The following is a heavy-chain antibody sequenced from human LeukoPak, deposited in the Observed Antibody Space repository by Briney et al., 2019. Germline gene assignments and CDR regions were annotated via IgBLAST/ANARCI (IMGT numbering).Heavy chain of an antibody. CDR1: EFIFSGYW. CDR3: ARDGFVGAADY. J-gene: IGHJ4*02. D-gene: IGHD6-13*01. CDR2: IKQDGSEK. V-gene: IGHV3-7*01. Sequence: LSGGSLRLSCAASEFIFSGYWMNWVRQAPGKGLEWVANIKQDGSEKQYVDSVRGRLTISRDNAKNSLYLQMNSLRVEDTAVYYCARDGFVGAADYWGQGTLVTVSS.